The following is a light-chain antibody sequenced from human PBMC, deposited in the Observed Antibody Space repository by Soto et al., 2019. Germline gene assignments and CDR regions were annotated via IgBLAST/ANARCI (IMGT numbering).Light chain of an antibody. Sequence: EIVITQSPATLSVSPGERATLSCRASQSLSSNLAWYQQKPGQAPRLLISGASTRATGIPARFSGSGSGTEFTLTISSLQSEDFAVYYCQHYNNWPPITFGQGTRLEIK. CDR1: QSLSSN. CDR2: GAS. CDR3: QHYNNWPPIT. J-gene: IGKJ5*01. V-gene: IGKV3-15*01.